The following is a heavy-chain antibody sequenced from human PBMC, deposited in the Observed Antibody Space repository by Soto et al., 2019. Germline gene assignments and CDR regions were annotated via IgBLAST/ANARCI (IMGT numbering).Heavy chain of an antibody. D-gene: IGHD3-10*01. CDR1: GGTFSSYA. CDR2: LIPIFGTG. CDR3: AREGGSVSHCYSAMDV. J-gene: IGHJ6*04. V-gene: IGHV1-69*12. Sequence: QVQLVQSGAEVKKPGSSVKVSCKASGGTFSSYAISWVRQAPGQGLEWMGGLIPIFGTGNHAQKFQGRVTITADESTGTVYTELSSRRVDDTAVYYCAREGGSVSHCYSAMDVWGYGTTGTVSS.